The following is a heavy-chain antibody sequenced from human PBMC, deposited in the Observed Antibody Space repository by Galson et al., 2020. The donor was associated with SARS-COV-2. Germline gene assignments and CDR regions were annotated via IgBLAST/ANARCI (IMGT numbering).Heavy chain of an antibody. V-gene: IGHV4-30-2*01. CDR2: ISHSGGT. Sequence: SETLSLTCAVSGTSISGGSYSWNWIRQPPGKGLEWIGYISHSGGTYYNPSLKSRVTISGDRSKNQFSLRLSSVTAADAAVYFCARLHYGEYAPEAFDIWGQGTMVTVSS. J-gene: IGHJ3*02. CDR3: ARLHYGEYAPEAFDI. D-gene: IGHD4-17*01. CDR1: GTSISGGSYS.